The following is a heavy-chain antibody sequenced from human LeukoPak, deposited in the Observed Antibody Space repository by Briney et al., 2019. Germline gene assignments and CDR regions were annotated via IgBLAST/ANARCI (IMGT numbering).Heavy chain of an antibody. J-gene: IGHJ4*02. D-gene: IGHD1-26*01. Sequence: PSETLSLTCTVSGGSISSYYWGWIRQPPGKGLEWIGSIYYSGSTYYNPSLKSRVTISVDTSKNQFSLKLSSVTAADTAVYYCARLSGSYYFDYWGQGTLVTVSS. V-gene: IGHV4-39*01. CDR3: ARLSGSYYFDY. CDR2: IYYSGST. CDR1: GGSISSYY.